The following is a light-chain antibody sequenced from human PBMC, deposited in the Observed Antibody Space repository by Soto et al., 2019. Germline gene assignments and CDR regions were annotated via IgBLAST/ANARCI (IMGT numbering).Light chain of an antibody. CDR1: QSFSTGS. V-gene: IGKV3-20*01. J-gene: IGKJ5*01. Sequence: EIVLAQSPGTLSLSPGERATLSCRASQSFSTGSLAWYQQKPGEAPRLLISGASRRATGIPARFSGTGSGTDFTLTISSLQPEDFATYYCQHYDRLPNTFGQGT. CDR2: GAS. CDR3: QHYDRLPNT.